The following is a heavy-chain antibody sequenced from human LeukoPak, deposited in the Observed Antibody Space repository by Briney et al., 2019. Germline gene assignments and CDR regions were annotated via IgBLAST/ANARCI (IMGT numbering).Heavy chain of an antibody. CDR3: AKQKSGSGSYFDH. D-gene: IGHD3-10*01. CDR2: IYYSGNT. Sequence: SETLSLTCTVSGGSITSSTYYWGWIRQPPGKGLEWIGSIYYSGNTFYNPSLKSRVTISVDTSKNHFSLKLNSATAADTAVYYCAKQKSGSGSYFDHWGQGTLVTVSS. V-gene: IGHV4-39*01. J-gene: IGHJ4*02. CDR1: GGSITSSTYY.